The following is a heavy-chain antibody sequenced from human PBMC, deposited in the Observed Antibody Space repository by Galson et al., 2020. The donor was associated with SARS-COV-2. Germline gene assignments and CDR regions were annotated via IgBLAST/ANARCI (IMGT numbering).Heavy chain of an antibody. D-gene: IGHD3-16*01. Sequence: GGSLRLSCAASGFIFFDAHMNWIRQAPGKGLEWISYIKNRGDTMYYADSVKGRFTISRDNGNNLLYLQMNSLRVEDTAIYYCARESWGSLDPWGQGTLVTVSS. CDR1: GFIFFDAH. J-gene: IGHJ5*02. V-gene: IGHV3-11*01. CDR3: ARESWGSLDP. CDR2: IKNRGDTM.